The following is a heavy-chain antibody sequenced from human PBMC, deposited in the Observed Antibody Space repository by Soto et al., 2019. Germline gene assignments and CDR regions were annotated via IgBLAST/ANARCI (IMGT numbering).Heavy chain of an antibody. CDR2: IYYSGST. CDR1: GGSISSYY. CDR3: ARGAAGVSSY. Sequence: SETLSLTCTVSGGSISSYYWSWIRQPPGKGLEWIGYIYYSGSTNYNPSLKSRVTISVDTSKNQFSLKLSSVTAADTAVYYCARGAAGVSSYWGRGNLVTVSS. D-gene: IGHD6-13*01. J-gene: IGHJ4*02. V-gene: IGHV4-59*01.